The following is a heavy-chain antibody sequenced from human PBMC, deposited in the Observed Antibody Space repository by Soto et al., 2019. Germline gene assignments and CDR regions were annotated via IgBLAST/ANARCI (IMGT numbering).Heavy chain of an antibody. CDR1: GLSFSSYA. CDR2: ISGSGGST. J-gene: IGHJ6*02. Sequence: GGSLRLSCAASGLSFSSYAISWVRQAPGKGLEWVSAISGSGGSTYYADSVKGRFTISRDNSKNTLYLQMNSLRAEDTAVYYCAKCKYSNYYYGLDVWGQGTTVTVSS. CDR3: AKCKYSNYYYGLDV. V-gene: IGHV3-23*01. D-gene: IGHD2-21*01.